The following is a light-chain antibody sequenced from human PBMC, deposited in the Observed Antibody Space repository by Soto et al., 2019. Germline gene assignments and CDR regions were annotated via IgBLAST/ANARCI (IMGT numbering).Light chain of an antibody. V-gene: IGKV3-15*01. CDR2: GAS. J-gene: IGKJ4*01. CDR1: QSVSSN. CDR3: QQYNNWGT. Sequence: EIVMTQSPATLSVSPGERATLSCRASQSVSSNLAWYQQKPGQAPSLLIYGASTRATGIPARFSGSGSGTDFTLTISSLQSEDFAVYYCQQYNNWGTFGGGTKVDIK.